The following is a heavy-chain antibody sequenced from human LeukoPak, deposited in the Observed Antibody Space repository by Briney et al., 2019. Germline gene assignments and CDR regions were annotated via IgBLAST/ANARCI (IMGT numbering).Heavy chain of an antibody. J-gene: IGHJ4*02. CDR3: VRPRNRVYDY. CDR1: GATFSFHW. D-gene: IGHD2/OR15-2a*01. Sequence: PGGSLRLSCVASGATFSFHWMSWVRQAPGKGLEWVANIKEDGSRKYYVDSVKGRFTVSRDNAKNSLYLQMDRLRVEDTAGYFCVRPRNRVYDYWGQGTLVTVSS. V-gene: IGHV3-7*04. CDR2: IKEDGSRK.